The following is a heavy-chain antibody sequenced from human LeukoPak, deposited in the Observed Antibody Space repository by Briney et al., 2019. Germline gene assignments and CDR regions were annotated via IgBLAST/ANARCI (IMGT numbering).Heavy chain of an antibody. CDR2: IYTSGST. V-gene: IGHV4-61*02. Sequence: SETLSPTCTVSGDSISSGSYYWSWIRQPAGKGLEWIGRIYTSGSTNYNPSLKSRVTISVDTSKNQFSLKLSSVTAADTAVYYCARDSGYGLFWGQGTLVTVSS. D-gene: IGHD5-12*01. CDR1: GDSISSGSYY. CDR3: ARDSGYGLF. J-gene: IGHJ4*02.